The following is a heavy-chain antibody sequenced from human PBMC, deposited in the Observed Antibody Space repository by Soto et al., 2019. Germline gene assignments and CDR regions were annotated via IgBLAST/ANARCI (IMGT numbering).Heavy chain of an antibody. CDR3: ARHSSGGAYYYYGMDV. CDR2: IDPSDSYT. J-gene: IGHJ6*02. CDR1: GYRFTSYW. V-gene: IGHV5-10-1*01. Sequence: GESLKISCKGSGYRFTSYWISWVRQMPGKGLEWMGRIDPSDSYTNYSPSFQGHVTISADKSISTAYLQWSSLKASDTAMYYCARHSSGGAYYYYGMDVWGQGTTVTVSS. D-gene: IGHD6-19*01.